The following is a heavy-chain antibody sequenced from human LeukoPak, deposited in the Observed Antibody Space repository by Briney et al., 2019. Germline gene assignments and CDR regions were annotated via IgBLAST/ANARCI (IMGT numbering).Heavy chain of an antibody. CDR3: ARYYYDSSGYYGY. V-gene: IGHV1-2*02. J-gene: IGHJ4*02. D-gene: IGHD3-22*01. Sequence: ASVKVSCKASGYTFTDYYIHWVRQAPGQGLEWMGWINPNSGGTNYAQKFQGRVTMTRDTSISTAYMELSRLRSDDTAVYYCARYYYDSSGYYGYWGQGTLVTVSS. CDR2: INPNSGGT. CDR1: GYTFTDYY.